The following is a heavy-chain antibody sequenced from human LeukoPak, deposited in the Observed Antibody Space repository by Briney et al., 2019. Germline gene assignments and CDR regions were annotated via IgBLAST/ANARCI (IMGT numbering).Heavy chain of an antibody. J-gene: IGHJ4*02. CDR1: GFTFDDYA. V-gene: IGHV3-9*01. D-gene: IGHD3-3*01. Sequence: QSGGSLRLSCAASGFTFDDYAMHWVRQAPGKGLEWVSGISWNSGSIGYADSVKGRFTISRDNAKNSLYLQMNSLRAEDTALYYCAKDKDFWSGYYTGFDYWGQGTLVAVSS. CDR2: ISWNSGSI. CDR3: AKDKDFWSGYYTGFDY.